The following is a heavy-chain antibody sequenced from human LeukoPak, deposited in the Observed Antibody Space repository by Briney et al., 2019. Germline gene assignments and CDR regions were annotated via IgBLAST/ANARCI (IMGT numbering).Heavy chain of an antibody. J-gene: IGHJ4*02. CDR3: AKVFSYYDFCSYFDY. Sequence: GGSLRLSCAASGFTFSSYAMSWVRQPPGKGLEWVSAISGSGGSTYYAASVKGRFTISRDNSKNTLYLQKNSLRAEDTAVYYCAKVFSYYDFCSYFDYWGQGTLVTVSS. V-gene: IGHV3-23*01. CDR1: GFTFSSYA. D-gene: IGHD3-3*01. CDR2: ISGSGGST.